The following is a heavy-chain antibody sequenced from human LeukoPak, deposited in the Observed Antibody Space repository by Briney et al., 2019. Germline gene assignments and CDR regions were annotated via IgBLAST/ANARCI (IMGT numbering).Heavy chain of an antibody. V-gene: IGHV7-4-1*02. CDR3: ARDAEYCSGSWCYGWFDP. D-gene: IGHD2-15*01. CDR2: INTNTGNP. Sequence: GASVKVSCKASGYTFSNYHMNWVRQAPGQGLEWMGWINTNTGNPTYAQGFTGRFVFSLDTSVSTAYLQISSLKAEDTAIYYCARDAEYCSGSWCYGWFDPWGQGTLVTVSS. CDR1: GYTFSNYH. J-gene: IGHJ5*02.